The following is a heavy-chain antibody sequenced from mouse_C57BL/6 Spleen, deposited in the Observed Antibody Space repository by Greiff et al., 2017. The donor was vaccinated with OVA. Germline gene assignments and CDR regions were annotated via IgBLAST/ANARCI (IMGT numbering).Heavy chain of an antibody. J-gene: IGHJ2*01. CDR1: GFTFTDYY. D-gene: IGHD1-1*01. Sequence: EVKLMESGGGLVQPGGSLSLSCAASGFTFTDYYMSWVRQPPGKALEWLGFIRNKANGYTTEYSASVKGRFTISRDNSQSILYLQMNALRAEDSATYYCARSYYGSSYRYFDYWGQGTTLTVSS. CDR2: IRNKANGYTT. V-gene: IGHV7-3*01. CDR3: ARSYYGSSYRYFDY.